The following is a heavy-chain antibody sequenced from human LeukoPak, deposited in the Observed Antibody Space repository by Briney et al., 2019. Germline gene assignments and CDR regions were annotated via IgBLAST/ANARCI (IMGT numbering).Heavy chain of an antibody. CDR3: ARAHQVDAFDY. D-gene: IGHD1-26*01. CDR1: GGSISSYY. Sequence: PSETLSLTCTVSGGSISSYYWSWIRQPPGKGLEWIGYIYYSGSTNYNPSLKSRVTISVDTSKNQFSLKLSSVTAADTAVYYCARAHQVDAFDYWGQGTLVTVSS. J-gene: IGHJ4*02. V-gene: IGHV4-59*01. CDR2: IYYSGST.